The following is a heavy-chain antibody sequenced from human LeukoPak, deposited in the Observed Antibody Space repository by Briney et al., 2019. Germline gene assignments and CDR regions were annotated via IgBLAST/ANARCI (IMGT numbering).Heavy chain of an antibody. CDR1: GFTFDDYA. J-gene: IGHJ5*02. CDR2: ISGDGGST. Sequence: PPGGSLRLSCAASGFTFDDYAVHWVRQAPGKGLEWVSLISGDGGSTYYADSVKGRFTISRDNSKNSLYLQMNSLRTEDTALYYCASHLSSGWYGIWFDPWGQGTLVTVSS. D-gene: IGHD6-19*01. CDR3: ASHLSSGWYGIWFDP. V-gene: IGHV3-43*02.